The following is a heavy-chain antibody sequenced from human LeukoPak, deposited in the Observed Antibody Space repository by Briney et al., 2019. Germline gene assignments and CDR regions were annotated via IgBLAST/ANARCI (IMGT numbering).Heavy chain of an antibody. V-gene: IGHV3-30*18. CDR1: GFTFSSYG. CDR3: AKDLGSSGCY. J-gene: IGHJ4*02. Sequence: GGSLRLSCAASGFTFSSYGMHWVRQAPGKGLEWVAVISYDGSNKYYADSVKGRFTISRDNTKNTLYLQMNSLRAEDTAVYYCAKDLGSSGCYWGQGTLVTVSS. D-gene: IGHD3-22*01. CDR2: ISYDGSNK.